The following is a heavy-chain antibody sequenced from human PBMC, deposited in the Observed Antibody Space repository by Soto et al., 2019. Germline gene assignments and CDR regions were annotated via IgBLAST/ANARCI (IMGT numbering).Heavy chain of an antibody. Sequence: GGSLRLSCAASGFTFSSYAMSWVRQAPGKGLEWVSAISGSGGSTYYADSVKGRFTISRGNSKNTLYLQMNSLRVEDTAVYYCAKDREFWGGFYPASGQDVWGQGTTVTVSS. CDR1: GFTFSSYA. J-gene: IGHJ6*02. V-gene: IGHV3-23*01. CDR2: ISGSGGST. CDR3: AKDREFWGGFYPASGQDV. D-gene: IGHD3-3*01.